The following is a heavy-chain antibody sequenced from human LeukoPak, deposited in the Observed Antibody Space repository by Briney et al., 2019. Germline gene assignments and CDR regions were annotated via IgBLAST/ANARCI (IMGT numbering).Heavy chain of an antibody. D-gene: IGHD3-22*01. Sequence: GGSLRLSCAASGYTFSDYYMSWIRQAPGKGLEWVSYISSSGSTIYYADSVKGRFTISRDNAKNSLYLQMNSLRAEDTAVYYCARDTNYYDSSGYYNYWGQGTLVTVSS. CDR2: ISSSGSTI. V-gene: IGHV3-11*04. CDR3: ARDTNYYDSSGYYNY. J-gene: IGHJ4*02. CDR1: GYTFSDYY.